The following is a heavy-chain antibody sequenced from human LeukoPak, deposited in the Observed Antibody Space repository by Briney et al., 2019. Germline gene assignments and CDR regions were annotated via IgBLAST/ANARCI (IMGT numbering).Heavy chain of an antibody. CDR2: ISSSSSYI. CDR1: GFTFSSYS. D-gene: IGHD2-2*01. V-gene: IGHV3-21*01. CDR3: ARGEGFVVVPAAEFDY. Sequence: PGGSLRLSCAASGFTFSSYSMKWVRQAPGKGLEWVSSISSSSSYIYYADSVKGRFTISRDNAKNSLYLQMNSLRAEDTAVYYCARGEGFVVVPAAEFDYWGQGTLVTVSS. J-gene: IGHJ4*02.